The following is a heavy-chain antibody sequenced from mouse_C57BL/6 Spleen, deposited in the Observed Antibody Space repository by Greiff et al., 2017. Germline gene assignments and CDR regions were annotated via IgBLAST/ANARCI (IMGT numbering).Heavy chain of an antibody. CDR2: IDPETGGT. D-gene: IGHD2-3*01. Sequence: VKLVESGAELVRPGASVTLSCKASGYTFTDYEMHWVKQTPVHGLEWIGAIDPETGGTAYNQKFKGKAILTADKSSSTAYMELRSLTSEDSAVYYCTRRWLLRYFDYWGQGTTLTVSS. J-gene: IGHJ2*01. CDR1: GYTFTDYE. V-gene: IGHV1-15*01. CDR3: TRRWLLRYFDY.